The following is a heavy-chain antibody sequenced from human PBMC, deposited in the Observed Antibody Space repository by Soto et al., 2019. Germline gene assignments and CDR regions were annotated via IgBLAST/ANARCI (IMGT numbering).Heavy chain of an antibody. V-gene: IGHV1-69*13. CDR3: ARERLDTLTGYYEYYGMDV. D-gene: IGHD3-9*01. Sequence: GASVKVSCKASGGTFSSYAISWVRQAPGQGLEWMGGIIPIFGTANYAQKFQGRVTITADESTSTAYMELSSLRSEDTAVYYCARERLDTLTGYYEYYGMDVWGQGTTVTVSS. CDR1: GGTFSSYA. J-gene: IGHJ6*02. CDR2: IIPIFGTA.